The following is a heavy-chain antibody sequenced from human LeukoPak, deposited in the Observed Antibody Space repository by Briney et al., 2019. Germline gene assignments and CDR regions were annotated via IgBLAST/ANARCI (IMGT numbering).Heavy chain of an antibody. J-gene: IGHJ4*02. CDR1: GFTFSSYA. V-gene: IGHV3-30-3*01. D-gene: IGHD1-26*01. CDR3: AKEWHSGSLGY. CDR2: ISYDGSNK. Sequence: PGGSLRLSCAASGFTFSSYAMHWVRQAPGKGLEWVAVISYDGSNKYYADSVKGRFTISRDNSKNTLYLQMNSLRAEDTALYYCAKEWHSGSLGYWGQGTLVTVSS.